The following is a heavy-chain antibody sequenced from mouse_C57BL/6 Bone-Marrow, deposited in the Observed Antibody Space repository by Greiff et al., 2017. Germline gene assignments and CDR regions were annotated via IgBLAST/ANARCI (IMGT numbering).Heavy chain of an antibody. V-gene: IGHV1-76*01. CDR1: GYTFTDYY. Sequence: QVQLQQSGAELVRPGASVKLSCKASGYTFTDYYINWVKQRPGQGLEWIARIYPGSGNTYYNEKFKGKATLTAEKSSSTAYMHHSSLTSEDSAVYFCARRLSRWRKDTTLTFSS. J-gene: IGHJ2*01. D-gene: IGHD3-3*01. CDR2: IYPGSGNT. CDR3: ARRLSR.